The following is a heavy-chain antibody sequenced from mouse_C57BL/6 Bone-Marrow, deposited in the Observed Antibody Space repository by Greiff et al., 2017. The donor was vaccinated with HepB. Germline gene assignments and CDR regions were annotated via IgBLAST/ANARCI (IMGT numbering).Heavy chain of an antibody. V-gene: IGHV1-15*01. CDR1: GYTFTDYE. D-gene: IGHD1-1*01. CDR3: TRSPYYYGTN. Sequence: VQLQQSGAELVRPGASVTLSCKASGYTFTDYEMHWVKQTPVHGLEWIGAIDPETGGTAYNQKFKGKAILTADKSSSTAYMELRSLTSEDSAVYYCTRSPYYYGTNWGQGTTLTVSS. CDR2: IDPETGGT. J-gene: IGHJ2*01.